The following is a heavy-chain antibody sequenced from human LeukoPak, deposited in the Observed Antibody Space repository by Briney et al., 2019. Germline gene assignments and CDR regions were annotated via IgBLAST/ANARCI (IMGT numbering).Heavy chain of an antibody. Sequence: ASVKVSCKASGYTFTSYGISWVQQAPGQGIEWMGWISAYNGNTNYAQKLQGRVTMTTDTSTSTAYMELRSLRSDDTAVYYCAREGLRYFDWAQFDYWGQGTLVTVSS. CDR3: AREGLRYFDWAQFDY. V-gene: IGHV1-18*01. CDR2: ISAYNGNT. D-gene: IGHD3-9*01. CDR1: GYTFTSYG. J-gene: IGHJ4*02.